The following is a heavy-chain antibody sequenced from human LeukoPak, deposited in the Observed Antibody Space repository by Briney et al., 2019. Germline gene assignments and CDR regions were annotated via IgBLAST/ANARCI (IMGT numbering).Heavy chain of an antibody. J-gene: IGHJ5*02. D-gene: IGHD5-18*01. Sequence: PSETLSLTCTVSGGSISSSSYYWGWIRQPPGKGLEWIGSIYYSGSTYYNPSLKSRVTISVDTSKNQFSLKLSSVTAADTAVYYCAGHPGIQLWSKGIWFDPWGQGTLVTVSS. CDR3: AGHPGIQLWSKGIWFDP. CDR1: GGSISSSSYY. V-gene: IGHV4-39*01. CDR2: IYYSGST.